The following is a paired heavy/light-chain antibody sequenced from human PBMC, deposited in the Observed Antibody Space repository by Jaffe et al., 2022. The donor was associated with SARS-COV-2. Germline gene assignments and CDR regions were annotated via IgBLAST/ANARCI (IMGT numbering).Heavy chain of an antibody. V-gene: IGHV1-2*06. CDR3: ATVLMAAAGVFDP. Sequence: QVQLVQSGAEVKKPGASVRVSCQASGYTFTAYSVHWVRQAPGQGLEWMGRINPNSGDATYAQNFRGRATMTRDTSISTAYMDLGGLRSDDTAVYYCATVLMAAAGVFDPWGQGTLITVSS. CDR1: GYTFTAYS. D-gene: IGHD6-13*01. CDR2: INPNSGDA. J-gene: IGHJ5*02.
Light chain of an antibody. J-gene: IGKJ3*01. CDR3: QQSLSTGDT. V-gene: IGKV1-39*01. Sequence: DIQMTQSPSSLSASVGDRVTITCRASQSISTYLNWYQQKPGKAPKVLIYDASTLQSGVPLRFSGSGSGTDFTLTISSLQAEDFATYYCQQSLSTGDTFGPGTKVHIK. CDR2: DAS. CDR1: QSISTY.